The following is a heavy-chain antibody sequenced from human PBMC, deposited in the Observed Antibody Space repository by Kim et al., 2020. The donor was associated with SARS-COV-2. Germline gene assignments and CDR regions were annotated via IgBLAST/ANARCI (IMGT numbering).Heavy chain of an antibody. CDR2: IYYSGST. V-gene: IGHV4-31*03. Sequence: SETLSLTCTVSGGSISSGGYYWSWIRQHPGKGLEWIGYIYYSGSTYYNPSLKSRVTISVDTSKNQFSLKLSSVTAADTAVYYCAREKYYDILTCYYLGSAYYYGMDVWGQGTTVTVSS. CDR3: AREKYYDILTCYYLGSAYYYGMDV. J-gene: IGHJ6*02. D-gene: IGHD3-9*01. CDR1: GGSISSGGYY.